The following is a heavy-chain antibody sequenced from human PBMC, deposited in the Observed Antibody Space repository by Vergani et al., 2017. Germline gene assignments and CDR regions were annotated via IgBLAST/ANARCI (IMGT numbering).Heavy chain of an antibody. CDR1: GVSIRSSRYY. V-gene: IGHV4-39*01. CDR3: VRVDHIVVVTAEGPLFDL. Sequence: QVQLQESGPGVVKPSETLSLTCTVSGVSIRSSRYYWGWIRQPPGKGLEWIATIYYSGSTNYNPSLKSRVTVSLDTSKNQFSLKFNSVTAADTATHYCVRVDHIVVVTAEGPLFDLWGRGTLVTVSS. J-gene: IGHJ2*01. D-gene: IGHD2-21*02. CDR2: IYYSGST.